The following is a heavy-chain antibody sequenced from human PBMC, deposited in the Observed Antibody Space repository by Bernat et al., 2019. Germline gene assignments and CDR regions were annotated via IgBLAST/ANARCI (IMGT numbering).Heavy chain of an antibody. CDR1: GFTFSSYG. CDR3: ASDELCSSYSNWFDP. J-gene: IGHJ5*02. CDR2: IWYDGSNK. D-gene: IGHD3-22*01. V-gene: IGHV3-33*01. Sequence: QVQLVESGGGVVQPGRSLRLSCAASGFTFSSYGMHWVRQAPGKGLEWVAVIWYDGSNKYYADSVKGRFTRSRDNSKITLYLQMNNLRAEDTAVYYCASDELCSSYSNWFDPWGQGTLVTVSS.